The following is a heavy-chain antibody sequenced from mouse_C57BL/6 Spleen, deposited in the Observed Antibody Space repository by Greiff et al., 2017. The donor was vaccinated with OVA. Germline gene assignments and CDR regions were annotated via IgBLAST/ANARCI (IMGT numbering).Heavy chain of an antibody. CDR1: GFSLTSYG. V-gene: IGHV2-2*01. D-gene: IGHD2-3*01. Sequence: VNLVESGPGLVQPSQSLSITCTVSGFSLTSYGVHWVRQSPGKGLEWLGVIWSGGSTDYNAAFISRLSISKDNSKSQVFFKMNSLQADDTAIYYCARFDGYYAWFAYWGQGTLVTVSA. J-gene: IGHJ3*01. CDR3: ARFDGYYAWFAY. CDR2: IWSGGST.